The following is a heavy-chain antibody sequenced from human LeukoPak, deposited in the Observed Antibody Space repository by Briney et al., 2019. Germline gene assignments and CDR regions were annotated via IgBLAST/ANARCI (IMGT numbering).Heavy chain of an antibody. CDR3: AKTLGYCSSTSCVRGGMDV. D-gene: IGHD2-2*01. V-gene: IGHV3-23*01. CDR2: ISGSGGNT. J-gene: IGHJ6*04. CDR1: GFTFSSYA. Sequence: PGGSLRLSCAASGFTFSSYAMSWVRQAPVKGLEWVSGISGSGGNTYYADSVKGRFTISRDNSKNTLYLQMNSLRAEDTAVYYCAKTLGYCSSTSCVRGGMDVWGKGTTVTVSS.